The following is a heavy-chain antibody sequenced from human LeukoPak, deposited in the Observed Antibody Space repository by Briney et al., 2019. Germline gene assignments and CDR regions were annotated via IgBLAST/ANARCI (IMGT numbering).Heavy chain of an antibody. V-gene: IGHV4-39*01. D-gene: IGHD4-17*01. Sequence: PSETLSLTCTVSGGSISSSSYYWGWIRQPPGKGLEWIGSIYYSGSTYYNPSLKSRVTTSVDTSKNQFSLKLSSVTAADTAVYYCARNRGVTTVTTDLGYWGQGTLVTVSS. CDR2: IYYSGST. CDR1: GGSISSSSYY. J-gene: IGHJ4*02. CDR3: ARNRGVTTVTTDLGY.